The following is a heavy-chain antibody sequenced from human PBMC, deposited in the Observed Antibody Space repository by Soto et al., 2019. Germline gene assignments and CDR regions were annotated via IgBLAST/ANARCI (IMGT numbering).Heavy chain of an antibody. CDR1: GFTFSSYA. CDR3: ARDSSGIMITFGGVDTAFDI. J-gene: IGHJ3*02. CDR2: ISYDGSNK. Sequence: GGSLRLSCAASGFTFSSYAMHWVRQAPGKGLEWVAVISYDGSNKYYADSVKGRFTISRDNSKNTLYLQMNSLRAEDTAVYYCARDSSGIMITFGGVDTAFDIWGQGTMVTVSS. V-gene: IGHV3-30*04. D-gene: IGHD3-16*01.